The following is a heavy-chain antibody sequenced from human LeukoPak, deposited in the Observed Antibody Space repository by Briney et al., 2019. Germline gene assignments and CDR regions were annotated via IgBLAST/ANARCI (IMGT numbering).Heavy chain of an antibody. D-gene: IGHD3-22*01. J-gene: IGHJ1*01. CDR2: MNPNSGNT. V-gene: IGHV1-8*01. CDR3: ARGETGYDSSGYLSYFQH. CDR1: GYTFTNYD. Sequence: ASVKVSCKASGYTFTNYDINWVRRATGQGLEWMGWMNPNSGNTGYAQKFQGRVTITADESTSTAYMELSSLRSEDTAVYYCARGETGYDSSGYLSYFQHWGQGTLVTVSS.